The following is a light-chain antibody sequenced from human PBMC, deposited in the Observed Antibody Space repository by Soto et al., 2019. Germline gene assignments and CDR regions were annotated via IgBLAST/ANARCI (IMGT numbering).Light chain of an antibody. CDR3: QLQHSYSYT. V-gene: IGKV1-5*01. CDR2: DAS. CDR1: QSISSW. J-gene: IGKJ2*01. Sequence: DIQMTQSPSTLSASVGDRVTITCRASQSISSWLAWYQQKPGKAPKLLIYDASSLESGVPSRFSGSGSGTEFTLTISSSQPDAVATYYCQLQHSYSYTFGQGTKLEIK.